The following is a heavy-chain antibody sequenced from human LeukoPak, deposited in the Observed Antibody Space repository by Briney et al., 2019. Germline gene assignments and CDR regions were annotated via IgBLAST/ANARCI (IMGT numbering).Heavy chain of an antibody. J-gene: IGHJ3*02. CDR3: ARESYYYDSSGPDGAFDI. D-gene: IGHD3-22*01. CDR1: GFTFKSYP. CDR2: ISSNGGST. V-gene: IGHV3-64*04. Sequence: GGSLRLSCSAAGFTFKSYPMHWVRQAPGKGLEFVSAISSNGGSTYYADSVKGRLTISRDNSKNSLYLQMNSLRAEDTALYYCARESYYYDSSGPDGAFDIWGQGTMVTVSS.